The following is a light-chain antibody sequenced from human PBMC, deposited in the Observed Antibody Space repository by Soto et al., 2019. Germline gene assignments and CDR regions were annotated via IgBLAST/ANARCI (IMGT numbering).Light chain of an antibody. CDR1: QIVSSSY. CDR3: QKYGSSQGT. CDR2: GAS. J-gene: IGKJ1*01. Sequence: IVLTQGPVTLSLSQWERATLSCIASQIVSSSYLAWYQQKPGQSPRLLIYGASSRATGIPDRFSGSGSGKDFTITIRRLEHDDFEVYYCQKYGSSQGTFGHGHTVDLK. V-gene: IGKV3-20*01.